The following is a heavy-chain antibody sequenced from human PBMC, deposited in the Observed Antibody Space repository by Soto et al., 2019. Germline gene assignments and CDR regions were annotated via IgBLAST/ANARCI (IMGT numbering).Heavy chain of an antibody. Sequence: SETLSLTCTVSGGSISSSSYYWGWIRQPPGKGLEWIGSIYYSGSTYYNPSLKSRVTISVDTSKNQFSLKLSSVTAADTAVYYCARSRYSSSWSTHNWFDPWGQGTLVTVSS. V-gene: IGHV4-39*01. D-gene: IGHD6-13*01. J-gene: IGHJ5*02. CDR1: GGSISSSSYY. CDR2: IYYSGST. CDR3: ARSRYSSSWSTHNWFDP.